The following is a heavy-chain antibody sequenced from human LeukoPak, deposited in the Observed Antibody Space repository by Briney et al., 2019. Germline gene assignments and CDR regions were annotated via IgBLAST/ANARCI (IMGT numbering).Heavy chain of an antibody. J-gene: IGHJ4*02. Sequence: SETPSLTCTVPGGSIRGYYWTWIRQAPGKGLEWMGHIYHTGTTSQNPSLNSRLTISVDTPKNQFSLRLSFVTAADTAVYYCAGDLELERNRWNYFESWGQGTLVTVSS. V-gene: IGHV4-59*01. CDR1: GGSIRGYY. D-gene: IGHD1-1*01. CDR3: AGDLELERNRWNYFES. CDR2: IYHTGTT.